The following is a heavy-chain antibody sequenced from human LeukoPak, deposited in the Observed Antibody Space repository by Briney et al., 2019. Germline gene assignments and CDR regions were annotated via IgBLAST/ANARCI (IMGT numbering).Heavy chain of an antibody. CDR1: GGSMTDYY. Sequence: PSETLSLTCTVSGGSMTDYYWSWIRQPPGKGLEWLGYIHSTGSINYNPSLKSRVTISVDTSKKQFSLKLRSVTAADTAVYYCARDVYDSSGYYLLGDNWGQGTLVTVSS. CDR2: IHSTGSI. J-gene: IGHJ4*02. D-gene: IGHD3-22*01. CDR3: ARDVYDSSGYYLLGDN. V-gene: IGHV4-59*01.